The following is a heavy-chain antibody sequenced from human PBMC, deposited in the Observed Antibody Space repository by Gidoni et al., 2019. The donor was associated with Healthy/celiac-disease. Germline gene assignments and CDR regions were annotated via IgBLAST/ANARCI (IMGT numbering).Heavy chain of an antibody. D-gene: IGHD1-7*01. Sequence: EVQLVESGGGLVQPGRSLRLSCAASGFTFDDYAMHWVRQAPGKGLEWVSGISWNSGSIGYADSVKGRFTISSDNAKNSLYLQMNSLRAEDTALYYCAKDLGELDYYYGMDVWGQGTTVTVSS. CDR3: AKDLGELDYYYGMDV. CDR1: GFTFDDYA. CDR2: ISWNSGSI. V-gene: IGHV3-9*01. J-gene: IGHJ6*02.